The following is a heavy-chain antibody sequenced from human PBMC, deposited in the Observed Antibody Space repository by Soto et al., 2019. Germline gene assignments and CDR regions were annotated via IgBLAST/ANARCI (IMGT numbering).Heavy chain of an antibody. D-gene: IGHD2-15*01. CDR3: ARDSGAGGNYYYYGMDV. CDR2: IIPIFGTA. CDR1: GGTFSSYA. Sequence: QVQLVQSGAEVKKPGSSVKVSCKASGGTFSSYAISWVRQAPGQGLAWMGGIIPIFGTANYAQKFQGRVTITADESTSTAYMELSSLRAEDTAVYYCARDSGAGGNYYYYGMDVWGQGTTVTVSS. V-gene: IGHV1-69*01. J-gene: IGHJ6*02.